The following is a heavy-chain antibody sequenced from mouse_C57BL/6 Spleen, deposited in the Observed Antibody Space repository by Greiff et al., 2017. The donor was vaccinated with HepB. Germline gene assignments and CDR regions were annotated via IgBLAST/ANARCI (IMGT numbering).Heavy chain of an antibody. CDR2: INPSSGYT. CDR3: ARHYYSKEYFDV. V-gene: IGHV1-4*01. CDR1: GYNFTSYT. Sequence: VKLQQPGAELARPGASVKMSCKASGYNFTSYTMHWVKQRPGQGLEWIGYINPSSGYTKYNQKFKDKATLTADKSSSTAYMQLSSLTSEDSAVYYCARHYYSKEYFDVWGTGTTVTVSS. D-gene: IGHD2-5*01. J-gene: IGHJ1*03.